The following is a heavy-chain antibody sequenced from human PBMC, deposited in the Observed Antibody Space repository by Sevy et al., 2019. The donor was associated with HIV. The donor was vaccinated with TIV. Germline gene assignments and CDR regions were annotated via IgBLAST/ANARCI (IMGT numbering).Heavy chain of an antibody. V-gene: IGHV3-48*03. Sequence: GGSLRLSCVISGFTFSSYEMNWVRQAPGKGLEWVSHISNSGSIIYYEDSVKGRFTISRVNAKNSLYLQMNSLRGEDTGGYYYAREDGSRQYFQYWGQGTLVTVSS. CDR3: AREDGSRQYFQY. CDR1: GFTFSSYE. D-gene: IGHD6-13*01. J-gene: IGHJ1*01. CDR2: ISNSGSII.